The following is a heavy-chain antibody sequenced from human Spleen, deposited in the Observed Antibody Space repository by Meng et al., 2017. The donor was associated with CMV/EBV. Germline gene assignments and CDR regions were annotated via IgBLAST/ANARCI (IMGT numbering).Heavy chain of an antibody. CDR2: IYYSGTT. Sequence: GSINSCGYFWSWIRQHPGKGLEWIGNIYYSGTTHYNPSLKSRITVSVDTSRNQFSLKLNSVTAADTAVYYCARRCFSITCYTGFDYWGQGTLVTVSS. J-gene: IGHJ4*02. CDR3: ARRCFSITCYTGFDY. CDR1: GSINSCGYF. V-gene: IGHV4-31*02. D-gene: IGHD2-2*02.